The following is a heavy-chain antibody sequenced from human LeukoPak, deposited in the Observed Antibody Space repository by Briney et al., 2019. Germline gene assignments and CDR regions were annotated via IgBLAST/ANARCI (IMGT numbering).Heavy chain of an antibody. Sequence: GTSLRLSCAASGFTFSNYGMHWVRQAPGKGLEWVAGIWYDGNYKYYADSVKGRFTLSRDNSKNTLFLQMDSLRAEDTAVYYCARNYYDSSGYQEATFNYWGQGTLVTVSS. CDR1: GFTFSNYG. V-gene: IGHV3-33*01. J-gene: IGHJ4*02. CDR3: ARNYYDSSGYQEATFNY. CDR2: IWYDGNYK. D-gene: IGHD3-22*01.